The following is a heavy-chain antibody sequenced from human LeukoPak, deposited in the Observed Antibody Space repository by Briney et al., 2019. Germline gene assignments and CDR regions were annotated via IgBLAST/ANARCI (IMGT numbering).Heavy chain of an antibody. CDR2: ISGSGGST. Sequence: GGSLRLSCAASGFTFSNAWMSWVRQAPGKGLEWVSAISGSGGSTYYADSVKGRFTISRDNSKNTLYLQMNSLRAEDTAVYYCAKGGGVTIFGVVTDAGYWGQGTLVTVSS. V-gene: IGHV3-23*01. CDR3: AKGGGVTIFGVVTDAGY. D-gene: IGHD3-3*01. J-gene: IGHJ4*02. CDR1: GFTFSNAW.